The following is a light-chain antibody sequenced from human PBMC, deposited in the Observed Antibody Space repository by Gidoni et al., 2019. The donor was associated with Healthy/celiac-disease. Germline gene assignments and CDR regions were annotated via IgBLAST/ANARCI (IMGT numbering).Light chain of an antibody. CDR3: QQRSNFLT. J-gene: IGKJ3*01. Sequence: IVLTQSPATLSLSPGERATLSCRASQSVSSYLAWYQQKPGQAPRLLIYDASNRATGIPARFSGSGSGTDFTLTISSLEPEDFAVYYCQQRSNFLTFGPGTKVDIK. CDR1: QSVSSY. V-gene: IGKV3-11*01. CDR2: DAS.